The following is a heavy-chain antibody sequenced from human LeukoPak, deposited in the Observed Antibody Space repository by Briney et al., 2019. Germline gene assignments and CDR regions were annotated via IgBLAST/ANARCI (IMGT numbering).Heavy chain of an antibody. V-gene: IGHV4-39*07. CDR3: ARSLHCIGGSCSGRDAFDF. CDR2: IYYIGST. D-gene: IGHD2-15*01. CDR1: GDSISSGTHY. Sequence: SETLSLTCSVSGDSISSGTHYWGWIRQPPGKGLEWIGSIYYIGSTIYNPSLKSRVTISVAASKNQLSLRLRSVTAADTAVYYCARSLHCIGGSCSGRDAFDFWGQGTLVTVSS. J-gene: IGHJ3*01.